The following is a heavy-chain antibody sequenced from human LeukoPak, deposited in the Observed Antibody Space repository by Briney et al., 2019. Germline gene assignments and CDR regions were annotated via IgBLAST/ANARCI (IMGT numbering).Heavy chain of an antibody. J-gene: IGHJ4*02. CDR2: ISAYNGNT. CDR3: ARVGHNWNYVS. V-gene: IGHV1-18*01. Sequence: ASVTVSCKSSGYTFTSYGISWVRQAPGQGLEWMGLISAYNGNTNYAQKLQGRVTMTTDTSTSTAYMELRSLRSDDTAVYYCARVGHNWNYVSWGQGTLVTVSS. CDR1: GYTFTSYG. D-gene: IGHD1-7*01.